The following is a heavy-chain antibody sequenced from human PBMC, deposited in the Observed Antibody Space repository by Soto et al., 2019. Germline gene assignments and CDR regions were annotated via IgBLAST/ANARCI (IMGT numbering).Heavy chain of an antibody. CDR2: ISSSSSTI. J-gene: IGHJ6*03. CDR3: ARGVDFWREHALDHYYMDV. V-gene: IGHV3-48*01. Sequence: GGSLRLSCAASGFTFSSYSMNWVRQAPGKGLEWVSYISSSSSTIYYADSVKGRFTISRDNAKNSLYLQMNSLRAEDTAVYYCARGVDFWREHALDHYYMDVWGKGTTVTVSS. D-gene: IGHD3-3*01. CDR1: GFTFSSYS.